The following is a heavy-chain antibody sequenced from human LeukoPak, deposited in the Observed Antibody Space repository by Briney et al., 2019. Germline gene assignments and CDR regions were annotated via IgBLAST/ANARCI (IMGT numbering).Heavy chain of an antibody. Sequence: GGSLRLSCAASGFTFSDYYMSWIRQAPGKGLEWVSYISSSGSTIYYADSVKGRFTISRDNAKNSLYLQMNSLRAEDTAVYYCARGIVVVPAAMKGIYYYYGMDVWGQGTTVTVSS. CDR1: GFTFSDYY. V-gene: IGHV3-11*01. CDR3: ARGIVVVPAAMKGIYYYYGMDV. CDR2: ISSSGSTI. D-gene: IGHD2-2*01. J-gene: IGHJ6*02.